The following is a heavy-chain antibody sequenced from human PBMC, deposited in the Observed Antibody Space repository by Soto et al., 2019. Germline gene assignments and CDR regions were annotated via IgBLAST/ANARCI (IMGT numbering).Heavy chain of an antibody. D-gene: IGHD5-18*01. CDR2: ISYDGSNK. CDR1: GFTFSSYG. Sequence: QVQLVESGGGVVQPGRSLRLSCAASGFTFSSYGMHWVRQAPGKGLEWVAVISYDGSNKYYADSVKGRFTISRDNSKNTLYLQMNSLRAEDTAVYYCAKDRRPIQLWLLGYWGQGTLVTVSS. CDR3: AKDRRPIQLWLLGY. J-gene: IGHJ4*02. V-gene: IGHV3-30*18.